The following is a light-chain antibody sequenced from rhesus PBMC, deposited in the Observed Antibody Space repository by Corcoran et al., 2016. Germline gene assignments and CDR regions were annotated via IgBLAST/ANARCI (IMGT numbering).Light chain of an antibody. J-gene: IGLJ1*01. CDR2: AVN. CDR1: SSDIGGYNG. V-gene: IGLV2-38*01. CDR3: SSYEASDTFI. Sequence: QSALTQPPSVSKSLGQSVTISCIGTSSDIGGYNGVSWYRQHPGTAPRLLIYAVNKRPSGVSARFSGSKSGTTASLTISGLQAEDEADYYGSSYEASDTFIFGAGTRLTVL.